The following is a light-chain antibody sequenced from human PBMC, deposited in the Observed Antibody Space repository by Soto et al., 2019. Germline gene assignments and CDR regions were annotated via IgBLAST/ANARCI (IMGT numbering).Light chain of an antibody. CDR2: DAS. V-gene: IGKV1-5*01. CDR3: QHRV. J-gene: IGKJ3*01. CDR1: QDISTW. Sequence: DIQMTQSPSTLSASVGDRVTITCRASQDISTWLAWYQQRPGKAPHLLIYDASRLQSGVPSRFSGSGSGTEFTLTVRSLQPDDFATYYCQHRVFGPGTKVAIK.